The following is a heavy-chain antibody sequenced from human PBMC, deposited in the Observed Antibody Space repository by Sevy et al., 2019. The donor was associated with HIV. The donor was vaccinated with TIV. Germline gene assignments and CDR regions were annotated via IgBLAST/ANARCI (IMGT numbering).Heavy chain of an antibody. D-gene: IGHD6-19*01. Sequence: GGSLRLSCAASGFTFSSYWMSWVRQAPGKGLEWVANIKQDGSEKYYVDSVKGRFTISGDNAKNSLYLQMNSLRAEDTAVYYCARGPRIAVAATYYYYYGMDVWGQGTTVTVSS. CDR1: GFTFSSYW. CDR3: ARGPRIAVAATYYYYYGMDV. V-gene: IGHV3-7*03. J-gene: IGHJ6*02. CDR2: IKQDGSEK.